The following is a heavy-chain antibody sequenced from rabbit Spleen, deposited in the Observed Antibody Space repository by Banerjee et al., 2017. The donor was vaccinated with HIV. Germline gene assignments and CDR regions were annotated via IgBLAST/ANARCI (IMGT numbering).Heavy chain of an antibody. CDR3: ARDNGAGKSNTYSDWLDL. J-gene: IGHJ5*01. D-gene: IGHD4-2*01. CDR2: SDSGNSANT. CDR1: GFSFSSSYW. V-gene: IGHV1S45*01. Sequence: QEQLEESGGDLVKPEGSLTLTCTASGFSFSSSYWICWVRQAPGKGLEWIGCSDSGNSANTYYASWAKGRFTISKTSSTTVTLKMTSLTAADTATYFCARDNGAGKSNTYSDWLDLWGQGTLVTVS.